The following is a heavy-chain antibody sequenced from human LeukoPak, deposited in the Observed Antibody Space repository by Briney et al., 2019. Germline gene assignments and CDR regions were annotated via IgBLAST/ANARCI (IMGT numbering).Heavy chain of an antibody. J-gene: IGHJ6*03. V-gene: IGHV3-7*01. CDR2: IKQDGSET. Sequence: GGSLRLSCVASGFTFSSRDWMTWVRQATGKGLEWVANIKQDGSETNSVDSVKGLFTISRDNAQKSVDLQMNSLRVEDTAVYYCARVAAAGTGIFVNFYYSMDIWGKGTTVTISS. CDR1: GFTFSSRDW. D-gene: IGHD6-13*01. CDR3: ARVAAAGTGIFVNFYYSMDI.